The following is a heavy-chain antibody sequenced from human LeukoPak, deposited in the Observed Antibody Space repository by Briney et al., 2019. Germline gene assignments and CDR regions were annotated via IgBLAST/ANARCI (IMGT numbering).Heavy chain of an antibody. CDR1: GGTFSSYA. V-gene: IGHV1-69*13. D-gene: IGHD6-19*01. Sequence: SVKVSCKASGGTFSSYAISWVRQAPGQGLEWMGGIIPIFGTANYAQKFQGRVTITADESTSTAYMELSSLRSDDTAVYYCARAVAVAGRWFDPWGQGTLVTVSS. CDR2: IIPIFGTA. J-gene: IGHJ5*02. CDR3: ARAVAVAGRWFDP.